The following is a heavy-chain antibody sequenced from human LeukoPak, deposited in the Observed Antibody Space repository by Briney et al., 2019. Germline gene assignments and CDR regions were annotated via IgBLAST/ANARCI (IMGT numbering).Heavy chain of an antibody. D-gene: IGHD1-1*01. CDR1: GGSITSSTYY. Sequence: SETLSLTCTVSGGSITSSTYYWAWIRQPPGKGLEWIGSIYYSGTTFYKPSLKSRVTISGDTSKNQFSLKLSSVTAADTAVYYCARVWNDGRFYYYGMDVWGQGSTVTVSS. CDR2: IYYSGTT. CDR3: ARVWNDGRFYYYGMDV. J-gene: IGHJ6*02. V-gene: IGHV4-39*07.